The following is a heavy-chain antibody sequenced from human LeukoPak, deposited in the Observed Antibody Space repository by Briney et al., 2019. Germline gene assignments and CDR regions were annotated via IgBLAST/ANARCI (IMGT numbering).Heavy chain of an antibody. V-gene: IGHV4-34*01. CDR2: INHSGST. CDR3: ARGRGSLYGMDV. CDR1: GASFSGYY. J-gene: IGHJ6*02. Sequence: SETLSLTCAVYGASFSGYYWSWIRQPPGKGLEWIGEINHSGSTNYNPSLKSRVTISVDTSKNQFSLKLSSVTAADTAVYYCARGRGSLYGMDVWGQGTTVTVSS. D-gene: IGHD3-10*01.